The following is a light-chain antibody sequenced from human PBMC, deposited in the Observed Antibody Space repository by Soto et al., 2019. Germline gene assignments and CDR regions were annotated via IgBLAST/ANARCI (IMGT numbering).Light chain of an antibody. CDR2: END. CDR1: SPTIGKYY. Sequence: QSVLTQPPSVSAAPGQKVTISFSGSSPTIGKYYVSWHQQLPGTAPKLLIYENDKRPSGIPDRFSGSKSGTSATLGITGLQTGDEADYYCGTWDSSLTTFVFGTGTKVTVL. CDR3: GTWDSSLTTFV. J-gene: IGLJ1*01. V-gene: IGLV1-51*02.